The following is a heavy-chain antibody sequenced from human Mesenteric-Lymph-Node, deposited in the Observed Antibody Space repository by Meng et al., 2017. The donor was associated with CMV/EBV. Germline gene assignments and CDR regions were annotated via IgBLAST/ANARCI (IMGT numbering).Heavy chain of an antibody. Sequence: GESLKISCAASGFTFSAYWMDWVRQVSGKGLVWVSRIHPDGSSVSYADSVKGRFTISRDNTKNTLYLQMNSLRAEDTAVYYCARGGYYYDTSGYYYGGWGIDYWGQGTLVTVSS. D-gene: IGHD3-22*01. CDR2: IHPDGSSV. CDR3: ARGGYYYDTSGYYYGGWGIDY. CDR1: GFTFSAYW. J-gene: IGHJ4*02. V-gene: IGHV3-74*01.